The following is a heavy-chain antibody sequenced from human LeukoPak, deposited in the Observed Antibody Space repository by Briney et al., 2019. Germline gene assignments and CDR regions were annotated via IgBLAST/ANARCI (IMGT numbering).Heavy chain of an antibody. V-gene: IGHV4-38-2*02. J-gene: IGHJ5*02. CDR3: AREGDLLLSLNWFDP. D-gene: IGHD3-10*01. CDR1: GYSISSGYY. CDR2: IYHSGST. Sequence: SSETLSLTCTVSGYSISSGYYWGWIRQPPGKGLEWIGSIYHSGSTYYNPSLKSRVTISVDTSKNQFSLKLSSVTAADTAVYYCAREGDLLLSLNWFDPWGQGTLVTVSS.